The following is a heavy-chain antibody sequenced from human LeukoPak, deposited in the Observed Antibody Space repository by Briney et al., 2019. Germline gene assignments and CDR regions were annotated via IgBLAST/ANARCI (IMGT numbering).Heavy chain of an antibody. J-gene: IGHJ4*02. Sequence: GGSLRLSCAASGFTFSYYWMSWVRQSPARGLEWVASISPGGGTTYYADYVKGRFTISRDNSNNTLYVQMNSLRAEDTAVYYCAKVRSGSASWALQIFDNWGQGTLVTVSS. CDR3: AKVRSGSASWALQIFDN. CDR1: GFTFSYYW. CDR2: ISPGGGTT. D-gene: IGHD2-2*01. V-gene: IGHV3-23*01.